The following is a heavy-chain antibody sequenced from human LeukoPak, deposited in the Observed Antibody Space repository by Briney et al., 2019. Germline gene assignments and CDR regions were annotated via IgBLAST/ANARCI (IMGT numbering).Heavy chain of an antibody. D-gene: IGHD5-12*01. V-gene: IGHV3-9*01. CDR2: ISWNSGSI. CDR3: AKGFPVATLVSWYFDL. Sequence: PGGSLRLSCAASGFTFSSYSMNWVRQAPGKGLEWVSGISWNSGSIGYADSVKGRFTISRDNAKNSLYLQMNSLRAEDTALYYCAKGFPVATLVSWYFDLWGRGTLVTVSS. J-gene: IGHJ2*01. CDR1: GFTFSSYS.